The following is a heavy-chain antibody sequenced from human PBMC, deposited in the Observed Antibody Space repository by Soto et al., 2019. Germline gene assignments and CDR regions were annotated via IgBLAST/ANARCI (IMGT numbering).Heavy chain of an antibody. Sequence: QVQLVQSGAEVKKPGSSVKVSCKASGGTFSSYAISWVRQAPGQGLEWMGGIIPISGTANYAQKFQGRVTITADESTSTAYMELSSLRSEDTAVYYCARSQGSSTSLEIDYDYYYGMDVWGQGTTVTVSS. J-gene: IGHJ6*02. CDR1: GGTFSSYA. CDR2: IIPISGTA. V-gene: IGHV1-69*01. CDR3: ARSQGSSTSLEIDYDYYYGMDV. D-gene: IGHD2-2*01.